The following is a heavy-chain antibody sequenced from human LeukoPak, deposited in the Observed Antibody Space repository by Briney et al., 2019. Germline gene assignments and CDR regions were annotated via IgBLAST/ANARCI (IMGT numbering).Heavy chain of an antibody. CDR2: IDTDGSIT. CDR1: GFTFSNYW. D-gene: IGHD3-16*01. V-gene: IGHV3-74*01. CDR3: ARGKGGPIDY. J-gene: IGHJ4*02. Sequence: GGSPRLSCAASGFTFSNYWMHWVRQAPGKGLVWVSRIDTDGSITTYADSVKGRFTISRDNAKNTLYLQMNSLRAEDTAVYYCARGKGGPIDYWGQGTLVTVSS.